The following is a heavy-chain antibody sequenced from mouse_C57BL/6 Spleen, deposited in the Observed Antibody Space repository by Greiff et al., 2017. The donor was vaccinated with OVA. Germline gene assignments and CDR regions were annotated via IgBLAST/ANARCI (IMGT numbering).Heavy chain of an antibody. CDR1: GFSLTSYA. CDR3: ARGDYGSRGYFDY. V-gene: IGHV2-9-1*01. D-gene: IGHD1-1*01. J-gene: IGHJ2*01. CDR2: IWTGGGT. Sequence: VQRVESGPGLVAPSQSLSITCTVSGFSLTSYAISWVRQPPGKGLEWLGVIWTGGGTNYNSALKSRLSISKDNSKSQVFLKMNSLQTDDTARYDCARGDYGSRGYFDYWGQGTTLTVSS.